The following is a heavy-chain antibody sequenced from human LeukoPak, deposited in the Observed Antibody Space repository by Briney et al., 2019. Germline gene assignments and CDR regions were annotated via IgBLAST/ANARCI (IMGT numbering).Heavy chain of an antibody. D-gene: IGHD2-15*01. CDR1: GGSISSYY. Sequence: PSETLSLTXTVSGGSISSYYWSWIRQPAGKGLEWIGRIYTSGSTNYNPSLKSRVTMSVDTSKNHFSLKLRSVTAADTAVYHCARDCGGSCYSGGVWFDPWGQGTLVIVSS. V-gene: IGHV4-4*07. CDR2: IYTSGST. CDR3: ARDCGGSCYSGGVWFDP. J-gene: IGHJ5*02.